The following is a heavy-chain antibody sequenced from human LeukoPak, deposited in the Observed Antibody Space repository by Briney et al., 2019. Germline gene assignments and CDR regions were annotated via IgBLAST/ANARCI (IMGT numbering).Heavy chain of an antibody. CDR2: ISSSGSTI. CDR3: ARDQYDTWSRRGNFDS. V-gene: IGHV3-11*01. CDR1: GFTFSDYY. Sequence: GGSLRLSCAASGFTFSDYYMSWIRQAPGRGLEWVSYISSSGSTIYYADSVKGRFTISRDNAKNSLYLQMNSLRAEDTAVFYCARDQYDTWSRRGNFDSWGQGTLVIVSS. D-gene: IGHD3-3*01. J-gene: IGHJ4*02.